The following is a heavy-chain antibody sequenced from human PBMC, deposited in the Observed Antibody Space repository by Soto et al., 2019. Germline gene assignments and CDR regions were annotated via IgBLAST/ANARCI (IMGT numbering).Heavy chain of an antibody. CDR2: ISADNGNT. CDR1: GYPFTSYG. CDR3: ARLYDDSKYFAEYSSNGVWFDP. D-gene: IGHD6-6*01. V-gene: IGHV1-18*01. J-gene: IGHJ5*02. Sequence: QVQLVQSGAEVKKPGASVKVSCKASGYPFTSYGISWVRQAPGQGLGWMGWISADNGNTNYAQKLQGRVTMTTDTSTSTAYMELRSLRSDDTAVYYCARLYDDSKYFAEYSSNGVWFDPWGQGTLVTVSS.